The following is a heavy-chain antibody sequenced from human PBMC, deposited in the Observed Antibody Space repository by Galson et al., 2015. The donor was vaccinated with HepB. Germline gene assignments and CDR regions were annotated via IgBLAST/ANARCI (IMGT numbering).Heavy chain of an antibody. CDR1: GYTFTSYG. Sequence: SVKVSCKASGYTFTSYGISWVRQAPGQGLEWMGWISAYNGNTNYAQKLQGRVTMTTDTSTSTAYMELRSLRSDDTAVYYCARDQGYCSSTSCYGRGVDYWGQGTLVTVSS. J-gene: IGHJ4*02. V-gene: IGHV1-18*04. CDR2: ISAYNGNT. CDR3: ARDQGYCSSTSCYGRGVDY. D-gene: IGHD2-2*01.